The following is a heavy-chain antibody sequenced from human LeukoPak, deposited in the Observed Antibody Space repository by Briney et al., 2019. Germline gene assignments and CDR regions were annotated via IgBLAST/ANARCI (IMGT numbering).Heavy chain of an antibody. Sequence: ASVKVSCKASGYTFTNYYMHWVRQAPGQGLEWMGIINPSGGSTSYAQKFQGRVTMTRDTSTSTVYMELSSLRSEDTAVYYCARDLQRIAVIPRGGGNWYFDLWGRGTLVTVSS. V-gene: IGHV1-46*01. D-gene: IGHD6-19*01. CDR1: GYTFTNYY. CDR3: ARDLQRIAVIPRGGGNWYFDL. CDR2: INPSGGST. J-gene: IGHJ2*01.